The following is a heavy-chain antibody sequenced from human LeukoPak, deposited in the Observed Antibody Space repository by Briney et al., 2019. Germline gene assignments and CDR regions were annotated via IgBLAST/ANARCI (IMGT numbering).Heavy chain of an antibody. D-gene: IGHD3-10*01. CDR1: GYTFTSYY. CDR3: ARGDYSYYYGLGSPFDY. V-gene: IGHV1-46*01. Sequence: AVNVSCKASGYTFTSYYMHWVRQTPGQGLEWMGVINPSGGSTSYAQKVQVRVTMTSDRSTNTVYMQLSSLRSEDTAVYYCARGDYSYYYGLGSPFDYWGEGTLVTVSS. J-gene: IGHJ4*02. CDR2: INPSGGST.